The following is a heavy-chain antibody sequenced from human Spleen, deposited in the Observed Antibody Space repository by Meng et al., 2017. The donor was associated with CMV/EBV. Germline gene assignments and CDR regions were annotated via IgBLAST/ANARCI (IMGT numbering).Heavy chain of an antibody. CDR3: AKSNTAITGRDAFDI. CDR1: GFTLSAHD. V-gene: IGHV3-30-3*02. J-gene: IGHJ3*02. Sequence: SGFTLSAHDMYWVRQAPGKALEWVTVISYDGNNKYYADSVKDRFIISRDNSKDMLYLQMNSLRAEDTAVYYCAKSNTAITGRDAFDIWGQGTVVTVSS. CDR2: ISYDGNNK. D-gene: IGHD1-20*01.